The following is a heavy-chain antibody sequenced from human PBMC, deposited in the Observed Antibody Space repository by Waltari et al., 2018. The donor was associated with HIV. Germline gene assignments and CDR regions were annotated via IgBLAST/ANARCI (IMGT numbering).Heavy chain of an antibody. J-gene: IGHJ4*02. CDR2: IYTSGGT. Sequence: QVQLQESGPGLVKPSQTLSLTCTVSGGSISSGSYYWSWIRQPAGKGLEWIGRIYTSGGTNYNPSLKSRVTISVDTSKNQFSLKLSSVTAADTAVYYCARAAYYYDSSGGLFDYWGQGTLVTVSS. CDR1: GGSISSGSYY. V-gene: IGHV4-61*02. CDR3: ARAAYYYDSSGGLFDY. D-gene: IGHD3-22*01.